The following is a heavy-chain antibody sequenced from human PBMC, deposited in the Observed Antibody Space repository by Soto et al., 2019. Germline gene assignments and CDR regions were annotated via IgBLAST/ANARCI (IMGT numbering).Heavy chain of an antibody. CDR3: ARLYYSAHSGSYYFDH. V-gene: IGHV4-61*03. CDR2: VYYNGNA. J-gene: IGHJ4*02. D-gene: IGHD1-26*01. Sequence: QVQLQESGPGLVKPSETLSLTCTASRGSVNSGSYYWSWIRQPPGKGLEWIGHVYYNGNAKYNPSLKSRVTMSVDTSENYFSLRLNSVTAADTAVYYCARLYYSAHSGSYYFDHWGQGTPVTVS. CDR1: RGSVNSGSYY.